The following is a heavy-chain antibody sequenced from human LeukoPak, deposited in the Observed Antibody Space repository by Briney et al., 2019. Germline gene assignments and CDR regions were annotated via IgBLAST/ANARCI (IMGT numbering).Heavy chain of an antibody. Sequence: PGGPLRLSCAASGFTVSSNYMSWVRQAPGKGLEWVSVIYSGGSTYYADSVKGRFTISRDNAKNSLYLQMNSLRAEDTAVYYCARAFGGKGRLGAFDIWGQGTTVTVSS. J-gene: IGHJ3*02. CDR1: GFTVSSNY. D-gene: IGHD1-26*01. CDR2: IYSGGST. CDR3: ARAFGGKGRLGAFDI. V-gene: IGHV3-53*01.